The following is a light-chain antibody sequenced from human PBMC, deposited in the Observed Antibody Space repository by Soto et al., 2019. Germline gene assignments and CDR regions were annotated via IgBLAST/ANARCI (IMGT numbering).Light chain of an antibody. V-gene: IGKV1-5*03. J-gene: IGKJ1*01. CDR3: QQYKSYWT. CDR1: QSISSW. CDR2: KAS. Sequence: DIKMTQSPSTLSAFVGDRVTITCRARQSISSWLAWYQQKPGKAPKLLIFKASTLESGVPSRFSGSGSGTEFALTISSLQPDDFATYYCQQYKSYWTFGQGTKVDIK.